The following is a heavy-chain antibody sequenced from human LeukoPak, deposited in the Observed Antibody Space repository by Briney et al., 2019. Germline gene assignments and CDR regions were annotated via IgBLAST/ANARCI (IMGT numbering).Heavy chain of an antibody. CDR1: GGSISSGGYS. D-gene: IGHD3-3*02. CDR3: ARAPSINDAFDI. J-gene: IGHJ3*02. Sequence: SETLSLTCAVSGGSISSGGYSWRWIRQPPGKGLEGIGYIYHSGSTYYNPSLKSRVTISVDRSKNQFSLKLSSVTAADTAVYYCARAPSINDAFDIWGQGTMVTVSS. CDR2: IYHSGST. V-gene: IGHV4-30-2*01.